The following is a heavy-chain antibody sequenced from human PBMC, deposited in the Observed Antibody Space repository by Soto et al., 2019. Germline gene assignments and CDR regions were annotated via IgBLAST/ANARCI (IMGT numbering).Heavy chain of an antibody. V-gene: IGHV1-69*01. D-gene: IGHD1-26*01. Sequence: QVQLVQSGAEVKKPGSSVKVSCEASGGTFSSYPINWVRQAPGQGLEWMGGIIPFFGTSNYAQKFQGRVTITADDSTSTAYMELRSLRSEDTAVYYCARVGHITNYGMAVWGQGTXVTVSS. CDR1: GGTFSSYP. CDR3: ARVGHITNYGMAV. J-gene: IGHJ6*02. CDR2: IIPFFGTS.